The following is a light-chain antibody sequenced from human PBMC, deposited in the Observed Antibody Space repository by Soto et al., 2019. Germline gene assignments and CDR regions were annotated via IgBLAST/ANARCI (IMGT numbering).Light chain of an antibody. Sequence: IQMTKSPSSLSASVGDRVTITCRASQSISSYLNWYQQKPGKAPKLLIYAASSLQSGVPSRFSGSGSGTDFTLTISSLQPEDFATYYCQQSYSTPQTFCQGTKVAIK. V-gene: IGKV1-39*01. J-gene: IGKJ1*01. CDR1: QSISSY. CDR2: AAS. CDR3: QQSYSTPQT.